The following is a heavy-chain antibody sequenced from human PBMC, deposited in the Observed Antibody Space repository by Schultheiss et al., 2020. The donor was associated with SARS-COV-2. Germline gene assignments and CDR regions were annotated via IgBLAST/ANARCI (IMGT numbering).Heavy chain of an antibody. CDR3: ARLNNAFVAFDI. J-gene: IGHJ3*02. D-gene: IGHD2-2*01. CDR1: GFSLSTYG. Sequence: GGSLRLSCAASGFSLSTYGLHWVRQTPGKGLEWVAVISYDGSNKYHADSVEGRFTISRDNSKNTLYLQMNSLRAEDTAVYYCARLNNAFVAFDILGQGTMVTVSS. CDR2: ISYDGSNK. V-gene: IGHV3-30*01.